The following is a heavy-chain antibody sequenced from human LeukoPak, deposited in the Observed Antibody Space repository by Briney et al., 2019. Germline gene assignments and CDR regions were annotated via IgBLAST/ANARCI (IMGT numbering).Heavy chain of an antibody. Sequence: GGSLRLSCAASGFSLSSYWMHWVRQAPGKALVWVARIDIDGRTITHAESVKGRFTISRDNAKNTVYLQMNDMRDEDTATYYCVRGLGDYWGQGTLVTVSS. CDR1: GFSLSSYW. J-gene: IGHJ4*02. CDR3: VRGLGDY. CDR2: IDIDGRTI. V-gene: IGHV3-74*03.